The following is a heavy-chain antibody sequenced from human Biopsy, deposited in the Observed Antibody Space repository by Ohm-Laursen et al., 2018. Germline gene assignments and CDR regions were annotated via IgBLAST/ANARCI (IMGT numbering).Heavy chain of an antibody. Sequence: SLRLSCAASGFTFENYAMNWVRLAPGKGLEWVANINQDGSVKNYVDSVKGRFTISRDNAENSVYLQMSSLRSEDTAVYYCARSLWPEDYWGQGTLVTVSS. D-gene: IGHD2-21*01. V-gene: IGHV3-7*01. CDR1: GFTFENYA. CDR3: ARSLWPEDY. CDR2: INQDGSVK. J-gene: IGHJ4*02.